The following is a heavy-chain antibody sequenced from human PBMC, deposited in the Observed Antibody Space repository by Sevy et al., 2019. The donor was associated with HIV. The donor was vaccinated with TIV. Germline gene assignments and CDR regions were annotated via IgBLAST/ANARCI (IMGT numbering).Heavy chain of an antibody. J-gene: IGHJ5*02. CDR1: GYSFTRYW. CDR2: IYPADSDT. CDR3: VGLCDRSGNYVDP. Sequence: GESLKISCKGSGYSFTRYWIGWVRQMPGKGLEWMGIIYPADSDTRYRPSFQGQVTISADKSISTAYLQWSSLKASDTVLYWFVGLCDRSGNYVDPWGQGTLVTVSS. D-gene: IGHD3-22*01. V-gene: IGHV5-51*01.